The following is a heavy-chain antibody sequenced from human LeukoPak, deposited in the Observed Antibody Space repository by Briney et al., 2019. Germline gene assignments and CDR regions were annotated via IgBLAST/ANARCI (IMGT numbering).Heavy chain of an antibody. D-gene: IGHD2-2*01. CDR3: ARSNYQLLFYYYYMDA. V-gene: IGHV3-7*01. J-gene: IGHJ6*03. CDR2: IKQDGSEK. CDR1: GFTFSSYW. Sequence: PGGSLRLSCAASGFTFSSYWMSWVRQAPGRGLEGVANIKQDGSEKYYVDSVKGRFTISTDNAKNSLYLQMNSLRAEDTAVYYCARSNYQLLFYYYYMDAWGKGTTVTVSS.